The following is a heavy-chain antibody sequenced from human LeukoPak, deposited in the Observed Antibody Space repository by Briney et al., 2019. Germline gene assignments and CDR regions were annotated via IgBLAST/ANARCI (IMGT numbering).Heavy chain of an antibody. Sequence: PGGSLRLSCAASGFTFSSYGMHWVRQAPGKGLEWVAFIRYDGSNKYYADSVKGRFTISRDNSKNTLYLQMNSLRAEDTAVYYCAKDSPYDSSGWYFFYWGQGTLVTVSS. V-gene: IGHV3-30*02. CDR1: GFTFSSYG. D-gene: IGHD6-19*01. CDR3: AKDSPYDSSGWYFFY. J-gene: IGHJ4*02. CDR2: IRYDGSNK.